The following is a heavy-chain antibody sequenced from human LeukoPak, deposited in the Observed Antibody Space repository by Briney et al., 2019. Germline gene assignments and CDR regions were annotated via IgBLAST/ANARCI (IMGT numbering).Heavy chain of an antibody. CDR2: MNPNSGNT. CDR1: GYTFASYD. J-gene: IGHJ5*02. V-gene: IGHV1-8*01. Sequence: GASVKVSCKASGYTFASYDINWVRQATGQGLEWMGWMNPNSGNTGYAQKFQGRVTMTRNTSISTAYMELSSLRSENTAVYYCARGLSDTAMVKGFDPWGQGTLVTASS. D-gene: IGHD5-18*01. CDR3: ARGLSDTAMVKGFDP.